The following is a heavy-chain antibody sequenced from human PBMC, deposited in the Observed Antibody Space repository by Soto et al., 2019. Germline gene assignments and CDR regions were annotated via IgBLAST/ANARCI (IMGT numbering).Heavy chain of an antibody. Sequence: PSETLSLTCTVSGGSITSGGYAWSWIRQSPGQGLEWIGYIYQGGSAYYNPSLKPRVTIFLDRSKNQFSLNLTSVTAADTAVYYCAGSFYGVDLWGQGAPVTVSS. CDR3: AGSFYGVDL. J-gene: IGHJ6*02. V-gene: IGHV4-30-2*06. CDR1: GGSITSGGYA. CDR2: IYQGGSA.